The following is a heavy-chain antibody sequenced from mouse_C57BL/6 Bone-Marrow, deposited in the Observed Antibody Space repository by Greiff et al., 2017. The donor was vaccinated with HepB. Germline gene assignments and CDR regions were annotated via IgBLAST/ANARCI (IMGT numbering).Heavy chain of an antibody. V-gene: IGHV1-85*01. CDR1: GYTFTSYD. Sequence: VQRVESGPELVKPGASVKLSCKASGYTFTSYDINWVKQRPGQGLEWIGWIYPRDGSTKYNEKFKGKATLTVDTSSSTAYMELHSLTSEDSAVYFCARAKPVDYDGSYFDVWGTGTTVTVSS. J-gene: IGHJ1*03. CDR3: ARAKPVDYDGSYFDV. CDR2: IYPRDGST. D-gene: IGHD2-4*01.